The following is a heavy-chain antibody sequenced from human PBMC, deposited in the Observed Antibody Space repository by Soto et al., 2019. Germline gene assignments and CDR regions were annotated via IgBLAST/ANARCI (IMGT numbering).Heavy chain of an antibody. CDR3: VRARRIYYSDPHDEFVASDYEV. CDR2: FIPIFRTL. V-gene: IGHV1-69*01. CDR1: GGIFGSHG. Sequence: QVQLIQSEAEVKKPGSSVRVSCTASGGIFGSHGFSWVRQAPGQRLEWVGGFIPIFRTLTYTEKFQARVRIAADESTNTVYLDLSSLTSEDTDVYYFVRARRIYYSDPHDEFVASDYEVWGQGTMVSVSS. D-gene: IGHD3-22*01. J-gene: IGHJ3*01.